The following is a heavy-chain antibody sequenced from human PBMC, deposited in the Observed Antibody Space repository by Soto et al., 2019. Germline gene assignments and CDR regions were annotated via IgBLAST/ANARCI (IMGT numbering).Heavy chain of an antibody. V-gene: IGHV1-18*01. CDR3: ARDRGDILLMVYAMDFMDV. Sequence: QVQLVQSGAEVKKPGASVKVSCKASGYTFTSYGISWVRQAPGQGLEWMGWISAYNGNTNYAQKLQGRVTMTTDTFTSTAYTELRSLRSEDTAVYYCARDRGDILLMVYAMDFMDVWGKGTTFTVSS. D-gene: IGHD2-8*01. CDR1: GYTFTSYG. CDR2: ISAYNGNT. J-gene: IGHJ6*03.